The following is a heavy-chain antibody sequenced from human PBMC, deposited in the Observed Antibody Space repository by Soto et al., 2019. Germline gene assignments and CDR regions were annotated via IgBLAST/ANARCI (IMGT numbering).Heavy chain of an antibody. CDR1: GYTFTSYG. Sequence: ASVKVSCKASGYTFTSYGISWVRQAPGQGLEWMGWISAYNGNTNYAQKLQGRVTMTTDTSTSTAYMELRSLRSDDTAVYYCARNYDSRRSWSVDYYYYYGMDVWGQGTTVTVSS. CDR3: ARNYDSRRSWSVDYYYYYGMDV. CDR2: ISAYNGNT. J-gene: IGHJ6*02. V-gene: IGHV1-18*04. D-gene: IGHD3-22*01.